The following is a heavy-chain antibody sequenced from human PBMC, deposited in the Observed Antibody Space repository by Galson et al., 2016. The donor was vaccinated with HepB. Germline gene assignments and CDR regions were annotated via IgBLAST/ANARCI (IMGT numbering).Heavy chain of an antibody. CDR1: GGSISGYY. J-gene: IGHJ5*02. CDR3: ATYIEGAGGTGS. V-gene: IGHV4-59*01. Sequence: TLSLTCTVSGGSISGYYWTWIRQPPGKGLEWIGYLYSSGSANYHSSLKSRVTMSIDMSKNQFSLKLNSVTAADTAMYYCATYIEGAGGTGSWGQGTLVFVSS. D-gene: IGHD3-16*01. CDR2: LYSSGSA.